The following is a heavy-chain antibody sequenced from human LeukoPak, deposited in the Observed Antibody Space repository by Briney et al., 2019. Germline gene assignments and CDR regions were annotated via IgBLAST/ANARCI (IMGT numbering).Heavy chain of an antibody. CDR1: GGSISSYY. Sequence: PSETLSLTCTVSGGSISSYYWSWIRQPPGKGLEWIGYIYYRGSTNYNPSLKSRVTISVDTSKNQFSLKLSSVTAADTAVYYCASAPRGYYYYMDVWGKGTTVTVSS. V-gene: IGHV4-59*01. J-gene: IGHJ6*03. CDR2: IYYRGST. CDR3: ASAPRGYYYYMDV.